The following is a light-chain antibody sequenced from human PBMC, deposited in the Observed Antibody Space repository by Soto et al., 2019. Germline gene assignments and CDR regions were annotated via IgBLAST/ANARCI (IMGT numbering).Light chain of an antibody. J-gene: IGKJ4*01. CDR2: ETS. CDR3: QQYSDWPLT. V-gene: IGKV1-9*01. Sequence: IQLTQSTSPLSASVGDRVTITCPASQGIDSYLAWYQQRPGKVPQLLIYETSILQSGVSSRFSGSCSGTDFTLTISSLQAEDVAVYYCQQYSDWPLTLGGGTKVDIK. CDR1: QGIDSY.